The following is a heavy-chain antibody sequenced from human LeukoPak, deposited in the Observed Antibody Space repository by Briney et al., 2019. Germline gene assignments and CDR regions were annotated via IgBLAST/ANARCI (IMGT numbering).Heavy chain of an antibody. CDR2: ISASGINT. V-gene: IGHV3-23*01. CDR3: AKDLPYYYDSSGWSRHAFDI. J-gene: IGHJ3*02. CDR1: GFTFSTYA. D-gene: IGHD3-22*01. Sequence: GGSLRLSCAASGFTFSTYAMTWVRQAPGRGLEWVSIISASGINTRYADSVKGRFTISRDNSKNALFLQMDNLGADDTAIYYCAKDLPYYYDSSGWSRHAFDIWGQGTMVTVSS.